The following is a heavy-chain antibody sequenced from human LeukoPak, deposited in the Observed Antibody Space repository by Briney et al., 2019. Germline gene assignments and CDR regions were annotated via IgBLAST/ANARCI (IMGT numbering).Heavy chain of an antibody. CDR2: INPNSGGT. Sequence: ASVKVSCKASGYTFTGYYMHWVRQAPGQGLEWMGWINPNSGGTNYAQKFQGWVTMTRDTSISTAYMELSRLRSDDTAVYYCARSAQGCSSTSCPQQIDYWGQGTLVTVSS. CDR3: ARSAQGCSSTSCPQQIDY. CDR1: GYTFTGYY. D-gene: IGHD2-2*01. J-gene: IGHJ4*02. V-gene: IGHV1-2*04.